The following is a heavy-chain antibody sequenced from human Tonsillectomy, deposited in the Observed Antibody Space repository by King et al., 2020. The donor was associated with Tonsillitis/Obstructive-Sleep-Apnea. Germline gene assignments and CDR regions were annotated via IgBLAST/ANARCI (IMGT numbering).Heavy chain of an antibody. CDR2: ISGSGGDT. J-gene: IGHJ4*02. CDR3: AKDAVVGTTRYFDY. Sequence: VQLVESGGGLVQPGGSLRLSCAASGVSLSNFAMTWVRQAPGKGLEWVSSISGSGGDTYHADSVKGRFTISRDISKSTLYLQMNSLRVEDTAVYYCAKDAVVGTTRYFDYWGQGTLVTVSS. V-gene: IGHV3-23*04. D-gene: IGHD1-26*01. CDR1: GVSLSNFA.